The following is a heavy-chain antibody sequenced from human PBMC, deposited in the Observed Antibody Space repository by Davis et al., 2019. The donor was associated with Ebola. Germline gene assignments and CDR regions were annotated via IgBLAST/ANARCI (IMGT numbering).Heavy chain of an antibody. J-gene: IGHJ6*03. CDR1: GYMFTAYG. Sequence: AASVKVSCKTSGYMFTAYGITWVRQAPGQGLEWMGWISAYNGNTNYAQKLQGRVTMTTDTSTSTAYMELRSLRSDDTAVYYCARDLGMVYSYYMDVWGKGTTVTVSS. D-gene: IGHD7-27*01. CDR3: ARDLGMVYSYYMDV. CDR2: ISAYNGNT. V-gene: IGHV1-18*01.